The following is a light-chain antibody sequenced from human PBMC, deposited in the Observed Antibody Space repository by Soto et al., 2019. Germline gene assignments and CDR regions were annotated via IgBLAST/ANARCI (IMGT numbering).Light chain of an antibody. Sequence: EIVMTQSPATLSVSPGERATLSCRASQSVRSNLAWYQQKPGQAPRLLIYGASTRATGIPARFSGSRSGTEFTLTISSLQSEDFAVYYCQQYKNWPQTFGQGTKWEI. V-gene: IGKV3-15*01. J-gene: IGKJ1*01. CDR2: GAS. CDR1: QSVRSN. CDR3: QQYKNWPQT.